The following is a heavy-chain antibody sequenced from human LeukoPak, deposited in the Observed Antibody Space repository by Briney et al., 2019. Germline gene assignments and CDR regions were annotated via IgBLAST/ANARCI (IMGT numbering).Heavy chain of an antibody. Sequence: GGSLRLSCAASGFTFSSYSMNWVRQAPGKGLEWVSYISSSSSTIYYADSVKGRFTISRDNAKNSLYLQMNSLRAEDTAVYYCARKLIWTGGYWGQGTLVTVSS. J-gene: IGHJ4*02. CDR1: GFTFSSYS. D-gene: IGHD3/OR15-3a*01. CDR2: ISSSSSTI. CDR3: ARKLIWTGGY. V-gene: IGHV3-48*01.